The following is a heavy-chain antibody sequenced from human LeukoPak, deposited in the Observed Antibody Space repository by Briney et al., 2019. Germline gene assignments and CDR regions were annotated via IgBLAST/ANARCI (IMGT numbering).Heavy chain of an antibody. D-gene: IGHD3-9*01. V-gene: IGHV3-23*01. CDR2: VSPSGGST. CDR1: GFTFSIYA. Sequence: GGSLRLSCADSGFTFSIYAMSWVRQAPGKELEWVSTVSPSGGSTHYADSVKGRFTISRDNSKNTLYLQMSSLRADDTAVYLCARYYDILTDYHRFDYWGQGALVTVSS. CDR3: ARYYDILTDYHRFDY. J-gene: IGHJ4*02.